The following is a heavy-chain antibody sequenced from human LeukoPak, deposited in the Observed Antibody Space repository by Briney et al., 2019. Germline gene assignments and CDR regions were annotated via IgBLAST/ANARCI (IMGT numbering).Heavy chain of an antibody. V-gene: IGHV3-20*04. Sequence: PGGSLRLSCAASGFTFDDYGMSWVRQAPGKGLEWVSGINWNGGSTGYADSVKGRFTISRDNARNSLYLQMNSLRAEDTALYYCARGPGRLDAFDIWGQGTMVTVSS. J-gene: IGHJ3*02. CDR1: GFTFDDYG. CDR2: INWNGGST. CDR3: ARGPGRLDAFDI. D-gene: IGHD3-10*01.